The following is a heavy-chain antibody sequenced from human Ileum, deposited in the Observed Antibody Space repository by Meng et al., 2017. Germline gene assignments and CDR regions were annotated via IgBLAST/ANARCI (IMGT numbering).Heavy chain of an antibody. D-gene: IGHD6-19*01. CDR2: IIPILNAS. CDR3: ARDCGAAGCFDP. J-gene: IGHJ5*02. Sequence: QVQLVQSGAEVKYPGASVPVSCKASGGAFSTSAIGWLRQAPGRGLEWMGGIIPILNASTYAQIFKGRVTLSAETATQTVYMELSSLTADDAAVYFCARDCGAAGCFDPWGQGTLVTVSS. CDR1: GGAFSTSA. V-gene: IGHV1-69*10.